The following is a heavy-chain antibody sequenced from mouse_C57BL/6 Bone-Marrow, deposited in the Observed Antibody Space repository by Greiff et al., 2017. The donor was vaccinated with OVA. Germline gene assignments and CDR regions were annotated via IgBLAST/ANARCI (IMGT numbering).Heavy chain of an antibody. Sequence: QVQLQQPGAELVRPGTSVKLSCKASGYTFTSYWMHWVKQRPGQGLEWIGVIDPSDSYTNYTHKFTGKATLTVDTSSSTAYMQLSSLTSEDSAVYDCARLGNYPYWYFDGWGTGTTVTVSS. D-gene: IGHD2-1*01. CDR1: GYTFTSYW. J-gene: IGHJ1*03. CDR2: IDPSDSYT. CDR3: ARLGNYPYWYFDG. V-gene: IGHV1-59*01.